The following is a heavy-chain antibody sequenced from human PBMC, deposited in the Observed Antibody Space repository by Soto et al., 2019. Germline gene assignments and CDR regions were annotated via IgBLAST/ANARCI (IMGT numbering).Heavy chain of an antibody. CDR2: INPSGGST. CDR1: GYTFTSYY. V-gene: IGHV1-46*03. Sequence: GASVKVSCKASGYTFTSYYMHWVRQAPGQGLEWMGIINPSGGSTSYAQKFQGRVTMTRDTSTSTVYMELSSLRSEDTAVYYCAREREYYGSGSYDSSYYYGMDVWGQGTTVTVSS. D-gene: IGHD3-10*01. J-gene: IGHJ6*02. CDR3: AREREYYGSGSYDSSYYYGMDV.